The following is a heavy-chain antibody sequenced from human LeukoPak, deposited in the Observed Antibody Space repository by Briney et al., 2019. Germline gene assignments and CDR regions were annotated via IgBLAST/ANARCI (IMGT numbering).Heavy chain of an antibody. CDR1: GGSISSSSYY. CDR3: ARNPYSSGWYTSVYFDY. CDR2: IYYSGST. Sequence: SETLSLTCTVSGGSISSSSYYLGWIRQPPGKGLEWIVSIYYSGSTYYNPSLKSRVTISVDTSKNQFSLKLSSVTAADTAVYYCARNPYSSGWYTSVYFDYWGQGTLVTVSS. D-gene: IGHD6-19*01. V-gene: IGHV4-39*01. J-gene: IGHJ4*02.